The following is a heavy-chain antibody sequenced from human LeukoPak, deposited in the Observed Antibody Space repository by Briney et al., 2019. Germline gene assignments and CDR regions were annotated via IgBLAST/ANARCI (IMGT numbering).Heavy chain of an antibody. J-gene: IGHJ4*02. CDR1: GYSIGSGYY. CDR2: NYHSGST. V-gene: IGHV4-38-2*01. D-gene: IGHD6-6*01. Sequence: PSETLSLTYAVSGYSIGSGYYWGWIRQPPGKGLEWIGSNYHSGSTYHNPSLKSRVTISVDTSKNQFSLKVSSVTAADTAVYYCARQVRARATVDYWGQGTLVTVSS. CDR3: ARQVRARATVDY.